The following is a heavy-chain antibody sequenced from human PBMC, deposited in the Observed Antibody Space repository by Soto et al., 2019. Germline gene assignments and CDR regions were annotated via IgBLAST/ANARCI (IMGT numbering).Heavy chain of an antibody. CDR2: IYPDDSDT. J-gene: IGHJ6*02. D-gene: IGHD6-19*01. CDR1: GYSFGNYW. Sequence: PGESLKISCEGSGYSFGNYWIGWVRQMPGKGLEWMGTIYPDDSDTRYSPSFRGQVIISADKSISTAYLQWRSLKASDTAMYYCARSRRGAYSSGWYSPSGYYNYGIDVWGQGTKVTVSS. CDR3: ARSRRGAYSSGWYSPSGYYNYGIDV. V-gene: IGHV5-51*01.